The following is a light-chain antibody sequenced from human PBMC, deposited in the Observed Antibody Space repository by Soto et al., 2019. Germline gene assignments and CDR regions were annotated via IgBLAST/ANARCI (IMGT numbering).Light chain of an antibody. CDR1: QSISSW. CDR3: QQYNSYLMYT. J-gene: IGKJ2*01. Sequence: DIQMTQSPSTLSASVGDRVTITCRASQSISSWLAWYQQKPGKAPKLLIYDASSLESGVPSRFSGRGSGTEFTLTISSLQPDDFATYYCQQYNSYLMYTFGQGTKLEIK. CDR2: DAS. V-gene: IGKV1-5*01.